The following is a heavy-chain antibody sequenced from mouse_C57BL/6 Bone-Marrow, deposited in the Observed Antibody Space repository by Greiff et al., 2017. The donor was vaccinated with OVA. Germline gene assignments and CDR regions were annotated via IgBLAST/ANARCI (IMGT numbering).Heavy chain of an antibody. J-gene: IGHJ1*03. CDR1: GFNIKDDY. Sequence: EVKLQESGAELVRPGASVKLSCTASGFNIKDDYMHWVKQRPEPGLEWIGWIDPENGDTEYASKFQGKATIAADTSSHTAYLQLSSLASEDTAYYYCTLWLLLYVDVWGTGTTVTVAS. V-gene: IGHV14-4*01. D-gene: IGHD2-3*01. CDR3: TLWLLLYVDV. CDR2: IDPENGDT.